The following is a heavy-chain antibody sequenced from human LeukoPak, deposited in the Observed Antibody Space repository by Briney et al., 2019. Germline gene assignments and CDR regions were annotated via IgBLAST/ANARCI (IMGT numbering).Heavy chain of an antibody. Sequence: ASVKVSCKASGYTFTSYGISWVRQAPGQGLEWMGWISAYNGNTNYAQKFQGRVTMTRNTSISTAYMELSSLRSEDTAVYYCARGRYLWGGGTRGDYWGQGTLVTVSS. CDR2: ISAYNGNT. CDR3: ARGRYLWGGGTRGDY. V-gene: IGHV1-18*01. CDR1: GYTFTSYG. D-gene: IGHD3-10*01. J-gene: IGHJ4*02.